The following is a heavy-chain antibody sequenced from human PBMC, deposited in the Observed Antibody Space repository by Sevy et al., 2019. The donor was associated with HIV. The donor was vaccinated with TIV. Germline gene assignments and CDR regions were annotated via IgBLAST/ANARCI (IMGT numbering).Heavy chain of an antibody. CDR3: ARYSSSWKDYFDY. D-gene: IGHD6-13*01. V-gene: IGHV6-1*01. J-gene: IGHJ4*02. CDR1: GDSDSSNSAA. Sequence: SQTLSLTCAISGDSDSSNSAAWNWIGQSASRGLEWLGRTYYRSKWYNDYAVSVKSRISINPDTSKNQFSLQLNSVTPEDTAVYYSARYSSSWKDYFDYWGQGTLVTVSS. CDR2: TYYRSKWYN.